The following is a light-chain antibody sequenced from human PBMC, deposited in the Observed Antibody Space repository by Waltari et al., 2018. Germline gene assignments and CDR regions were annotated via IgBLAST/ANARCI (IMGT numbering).Light chain of an antibody. CDR3: QQYYSSPLT. V-gene: IGKV4-1*01. CDR1: QSILYSSNNKNY. CDR2: WTS. Sequence: DIVMTQSPDSLAVSLGERATINCKSSQSILYSSNNKNYLAWYQQKPGQPPKMIIYWTSTRESGVPDRFSGSGSGTDFTLTINNLQAEDVAVYYCQQYYSSPLTFGGGTRVEIK. J-gene: IGKJ4*01.